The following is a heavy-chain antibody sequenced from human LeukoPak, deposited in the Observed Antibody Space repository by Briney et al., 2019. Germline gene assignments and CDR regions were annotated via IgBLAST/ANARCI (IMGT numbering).Heavy chain of an antibody. V-gene: IGHV5-51*01. D-gene: IGHD3-22*01. Sequence: GESLKISCKGSGYSFTNYWIGWVRQMPGKGLEWMAFINPGDSDTRYSPSFQGHVTISVDKSINTAYLQWGSLKASDTAMYYCATSEHSSGYWSREYYYYGMDVWGQGTTVTVSS. J-gene: IGHJ6*02. CDR1: GYSFTNYW. CDR2: INPGDSDT. CDR3: ATSEHSSGYWSREYYYYGMDV.